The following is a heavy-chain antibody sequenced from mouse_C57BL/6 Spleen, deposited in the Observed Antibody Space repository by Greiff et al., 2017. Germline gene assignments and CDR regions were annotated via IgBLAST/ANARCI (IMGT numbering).Heavy chain of an antibody. CDR2: ISYDGSN. V-gene: IGHV3-6*01. D-gene: IGHD2-1*01. CDR1: GYSITSGYY. Sequence: EVKLMESGPGLVKPSQSLSLTCSVTGYSITSGYYWNWIRQFPGNKLEWMGYISYDGSNNYNPSLKNRISITRDTSKNQFFLKLNSVTTEDTATYYCACNYLYYFDYWGQGTTLTVSS. J-gene: IGHJ2*01. CDR3: ACNYLYYFDY.